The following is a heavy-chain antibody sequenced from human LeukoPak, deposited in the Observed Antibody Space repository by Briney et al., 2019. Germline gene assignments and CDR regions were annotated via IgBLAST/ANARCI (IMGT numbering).Heavy chain of an antibody. Sequence: PGGSLRLSCAASGFSFSNYWMTWVRQAPGKGLEWVATIKQDGSEKYYADSVKGRFTISRGNAKNSLYLQMNSLRAEDTALYYCAKDKRIVATTLDYWGQGTLVTVSS. CDR3: AKDKRIVATTLDY. J-gene: IGHJ4*02. D-gene: IGHD5-12*01. V-gene: IGHV3-7*03. CDR1: GFSFSNYW. CDR2: IKQDGSEK.